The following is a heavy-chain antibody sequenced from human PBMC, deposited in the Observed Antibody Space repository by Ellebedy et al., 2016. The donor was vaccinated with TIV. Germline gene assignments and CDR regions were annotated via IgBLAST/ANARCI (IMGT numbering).Heavy chain of an antibody. Sequence: SETLSLTXAVYGGSSTRYSWPWIRQPPGKGLAWIGEINNSGSTNYNPSPKSRVTMSVYTSRNQFSLKLSSVTAADTAVYYCASRASGSIDYWGQGTLVTVSS. CDR3: ASRASGSIDY. V-gene: IGHV4-34*01. CDR2: INNSGST. CDR1: GGSSTRYS. D-gene: IGHD3-3*01. J-gene: IGHJ4*02.